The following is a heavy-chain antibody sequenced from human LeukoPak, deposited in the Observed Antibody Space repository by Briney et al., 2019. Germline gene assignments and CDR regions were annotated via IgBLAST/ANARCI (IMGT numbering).Heavy chain of an antibody. V-gene: IGHV1-18*01. CDR3: ARDIATVQHQD. J-gene: IGHJ4*02. CDR1: GYTLTSYG. Sequence: ASVKVSCKASGYTLTSYGISWVRQAPGQGLEWMGWISAYTGNTNYPQKFQGRVTMTTDTSTSTAYMELRSLRSDDTAVYYCARDIATVQHQDWGQGTLVTVSS. CDR2: ISAYTGNT. D-gene: IGHD1-1*01.